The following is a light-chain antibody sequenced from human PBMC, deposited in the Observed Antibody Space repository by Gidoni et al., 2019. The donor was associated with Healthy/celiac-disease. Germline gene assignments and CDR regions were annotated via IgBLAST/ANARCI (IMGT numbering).Light chain of an antibody. CDR1: QSVSSY. V-gene: IGKV3-11*01. Sequence: EIVLTQSPATLSLSPGERATLSCRASQSVSSYVAWYQQKPGQAPRLLIYDASNRATGIPARFSGSGSGTYFTLTISSLEPEDFAVYYCQQRSNWPPGFGQGTRLEIK. CDR2: DAS. J-gene: IGKJ5*01. CDR3: QQRSNWPPG.